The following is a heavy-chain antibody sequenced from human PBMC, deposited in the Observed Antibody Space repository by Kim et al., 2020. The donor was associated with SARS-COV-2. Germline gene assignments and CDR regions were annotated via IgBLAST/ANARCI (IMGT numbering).Heavy chain of an antibody. CDR2: IKQDGSEK. D-gene: IGHD3-22*01. CDR3: ASYDSSCYFAYYFDY. J-gene: IGHJ4*01. V-gene: IGHV3-7*03. CDR1: GFTFSSYW. Sequence: GGSVRLSCAASGFTFSSYWMSWVRQAPGKGLEWVANIKQDGSEKYYVDSVKGRFTISRDNAKNSLYLQMNILRAEDTSVYYCASYDSSCYFAYYFDYWG.